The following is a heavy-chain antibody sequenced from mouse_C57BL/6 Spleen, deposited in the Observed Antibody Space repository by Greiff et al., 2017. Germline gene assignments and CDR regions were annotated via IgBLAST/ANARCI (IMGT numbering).Heavy chain of an antibody. CDR2: IDPENGDT. Sequence: EVKLQESGAELVRPGASVKLSCTASGFNIKDDYMHWVKQRPEQGLEWIGWIDPENGDTEYASKFQGKATITADTSSNTAYLQLSSLTSEDTAVYYCTIHYYGSSSYWYFDVWGTGTTVTVSS. V-gene: IGHV14-4*01. D-gene: IGHD1-1*01. CDR1: GFNIKDDY. J-gene: IGHJ1*03. CDR3: TIHYYGSSSYWYFDV.